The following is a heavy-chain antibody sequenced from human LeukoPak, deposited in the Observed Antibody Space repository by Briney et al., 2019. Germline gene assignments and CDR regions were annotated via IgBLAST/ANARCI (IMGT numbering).Heavy chain of an antibody. CDR1: GGSFSGYY. J-gene: IGHJ4*02. CDR3: ARVSVSSGYPYYFDY. V-gene: IGHV4-31*11. CDR2: IYYSGST. Sequence: SETLSLTCAVYGGSFSGYYWSWIRQHPGKGLEWIGYIYYSGSTYYNPSLKSRVTISVDTSKNQFSLKLSSVTAADTAVYYCARVSVSSGYPYYFDYWGQGTLVTVSS. D-gene: IGHD3-22*01.